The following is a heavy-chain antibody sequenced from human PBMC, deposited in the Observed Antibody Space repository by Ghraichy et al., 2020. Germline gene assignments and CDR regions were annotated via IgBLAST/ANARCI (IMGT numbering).Heavy chain of an antibody. CDR3: ARDHFYNTFTNWFDP. Sequence: SETLSLTCTVSGGSISPYYWSWIRQPPGKGLEWIGYIYYSGTTNYSPSLKSRVTISVDTSKNHFSLTLTSVTAADTAVYYCARDHFYNTFTNWFDPWGQGTLVTVSS. CDR2: IYYSGTT. CDR1: GGSISPYY. J-gene: IGHJ5*02. V-gene: IGHV4-59*01. D-gene: IGHD2/OR15-2a*01.